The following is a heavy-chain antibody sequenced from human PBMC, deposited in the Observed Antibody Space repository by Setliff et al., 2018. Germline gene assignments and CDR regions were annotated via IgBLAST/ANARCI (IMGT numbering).Heavy chain of an antibody. CDR1: GGSMSTNY. V-gene: IGHV4-59*01. D-gene: IGHD1-26*01. J-gene: IGHJ5*02. CDR3: ARGTFGMGWFDP. CDR2: MYYSGST. Sequence: SETLSLTCTVSGGSMSTNYWSWIRQSPGKGLEWIGYMYYSGSTIYNPSLKSRVTISGDTSKNQFYLEVTSVTAADTAVYYCARGTFGMGWFDPWGQGTLVTVSS.